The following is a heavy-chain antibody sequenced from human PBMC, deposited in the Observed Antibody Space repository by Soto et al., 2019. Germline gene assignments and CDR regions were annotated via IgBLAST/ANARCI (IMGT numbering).Heavy chain of an antibody. V-gene: IGHV4-39*01. J-gene: IGHJ4*02. CDR1: GGSISSSSYY. D-gene: IGHD5-18*01. CDR2: IYYSGST. Sequence: SETLSLTCTVSGGSISSSSYYWGWIRQPPGKGLEWIGSIYYSGSTYYNPSLKSRVTISVDTSKNQFSLKLSSVTAADTAVYYCARHGRLSHGYSYDDYWGQGTLVTVSS. CDR3: ARHGRLSHGYSYDDY.